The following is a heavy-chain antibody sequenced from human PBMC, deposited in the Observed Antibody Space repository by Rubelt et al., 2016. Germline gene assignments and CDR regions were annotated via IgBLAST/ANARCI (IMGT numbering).Heavy chain of an antibody. CDR1: GGSISSSY. V-gene: IGHV4-59*08. Sequence: QMQLQASGPGLVKPSETLSLTCTVSGGSISSSYWSWIRQPPGKGLEWIGYVFHSGTTTYNPSLKGRVTSSIDTSKTQFSLKLSSVTAADTAVYFCARHEGYYDGSGYRNWFDPWGQGTPVTVSS. CDR3: ARHEGYYDGSGYRNWFDP. J-gene: IGHJ5*02. CDR2: VFHSGTT. D-gene: IGHD3-22*01.